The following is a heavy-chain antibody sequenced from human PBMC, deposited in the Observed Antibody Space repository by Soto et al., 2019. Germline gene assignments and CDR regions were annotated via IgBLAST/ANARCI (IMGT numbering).Heavy chain of an antibody. CDR2: FFIGGNT. Sequence: SETLSLTCTVSGGSISSSTYYWGWMRQPPGKGLEWIASFFIGGNTYYNPSLKSRVTISVDTSKNQFSLKLSSVTAADTAVYYCAREMVRGVGSDYWGQGTLVTVSS. J-gene: IGHJ4*02. D-gene: IGHD3-10*01. CDR3: AREMVRGVGSDY. V-gene: IGHV4-39*07. CDR1: GGSISSSTYY.